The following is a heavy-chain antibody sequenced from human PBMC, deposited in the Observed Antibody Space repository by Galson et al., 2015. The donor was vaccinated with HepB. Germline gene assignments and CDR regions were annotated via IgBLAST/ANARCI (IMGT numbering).Heavy chain of an antibody. J-gene: IGHJ5*02. Sequence: SVKVSCKASGYTFTSYGISWVRQAPGQGLGWMGWTSAYNGNTNYAQELQGRVTMTTDTSTSTAYMELRSLRSDDTAVYYCARVVVPAANWFDPWGQGTLVTVSS. CDR2: TSAYNGNT. CDR1: GYTFTSYG. D-gene: IGHD2-2*01. V-gene: IGHV1-18*01. CDR3: ARVVVPAANWFDP.